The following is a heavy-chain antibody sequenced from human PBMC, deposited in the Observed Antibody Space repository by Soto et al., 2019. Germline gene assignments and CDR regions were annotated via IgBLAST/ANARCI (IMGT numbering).Heavy chain of an antibody. V-gene: IGHV4-39*01. J-gene: IGHJ4*02. CDR3: ARQHYYDNSGYYLQN. CDR1: GGSISSSSHS. D-gene: IGHD3-22*01. CDR2: IYYSGST. Sequence: SETLSLTCTVSGGSISSSSHSWGWIRQPPGKGLEWIGNIYYSGSTYYNPSLKSRVTMSVDTSKNQFSLKLNSVSAADTAVYYCARQHYYDNSGYYLQNWGQGTLVTVSS.